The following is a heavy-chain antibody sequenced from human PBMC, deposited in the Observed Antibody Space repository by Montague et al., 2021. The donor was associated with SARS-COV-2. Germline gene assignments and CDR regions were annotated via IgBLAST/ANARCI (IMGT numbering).Heavy chain of an antibody. J-gene: IGHJ4*02. V-gene: IGHV4-39*01. CDR1: GACRSPKNYY. D-gene: IGHD3-16*02. CDR3: ARLGITLGGVIVIRYYFDF. Sequence: SETLSLTCTFSGACRSPKNYYWSWIPHPPGKGLNWIGSISYSATYYSNPSLKSRVTMSVDTSRNQLSLNLSSVTVAGTAVYYCARLGITLGGVIVIRYYFDFWGQGTLVTVSS. CDR2: ISYSATY.